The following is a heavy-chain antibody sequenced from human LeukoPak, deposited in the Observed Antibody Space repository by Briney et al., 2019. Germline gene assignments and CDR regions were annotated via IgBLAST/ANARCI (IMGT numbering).Heavy chain of an antibody. CDR1: GGSFSGYY. D-gene: IGHD6-6*01. V-gene: IGHV4-34*01. Sequence: PSETLSLTCAVSGGSFSGYYWSWIRQPPGKGLEWIGEINHSGSTNYNPSLKSRVTISVGTSKNQFSLKLSSVTAADTAVYYCARDRTAAARSVDYWGQGTLVTVSS. CDR2: INHSGST. J-gene: IGHJ4*02. CDR3: ARDRTAAARSVDY.